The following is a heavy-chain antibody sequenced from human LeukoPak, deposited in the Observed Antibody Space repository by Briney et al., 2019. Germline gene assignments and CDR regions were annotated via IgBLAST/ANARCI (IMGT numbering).Heavy chain of an antibody. CDR1: GYSFTSYW. J-gene: IGHJ4*02. CDR3: ARHGVSEAGTGPFDY. CDR2: IDPSDSYT. D-gene: IGHD6-19*01. Sequence: GESLRISCKGSGYSFTSYWISWVRQMPGKGLEWMGRIDPSDSYTNYSPSFQGHVTISADKSISTAYLQWSSLKASDTAMYYRARHGVSEAGTGPFDYWGQGTLVTVSS. V-gene: IGHV5-10-1*01.